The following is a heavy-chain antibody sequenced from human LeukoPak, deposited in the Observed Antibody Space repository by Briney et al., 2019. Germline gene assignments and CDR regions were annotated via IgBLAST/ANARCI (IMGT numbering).Heavy chain of an antibody. CDR2: TSSSGDIT. CDR1: GFTFSDCF. CDR3: ARSSRQKLEHYDYYYIDV. V-gene: IGHV3-11*01. J-gene: IGHJ6*03. Sequence: GGSLILSCAASGFTFSDCFMSWIRQAPGRGLEWISYTSSSGDITYYADSVKGRFTISRDNARNSLYLQMNSLRAEDTAVYYYARSSRQKLEHYDYYYIDVWGKGTTVTVSS. D-gene: IGHD1-1*01.